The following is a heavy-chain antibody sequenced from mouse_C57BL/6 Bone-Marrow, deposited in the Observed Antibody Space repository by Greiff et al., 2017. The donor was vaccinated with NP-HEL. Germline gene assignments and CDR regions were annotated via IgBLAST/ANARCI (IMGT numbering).Heavy chain of an antibody. J-gene: IGHJ2*01. D-gene: IGHD1-1*01. Sequence: DVQLVESGPGLAKPSQTLSLTCSVTGYSITSDYWNWIRKFPGNKLEYMGYISYSGSTYYNPSLKSRISITRDTSKNQYYLQLNSVTTEDTATYYCARSHYYGSSLYYFDYWGQGTTLTVSS. V-gene: IGHV3-8*01. CDR1: GYSITSDY. CDR3: ARSHYYGSSLYYFDY. CDR2: ISYSGST.